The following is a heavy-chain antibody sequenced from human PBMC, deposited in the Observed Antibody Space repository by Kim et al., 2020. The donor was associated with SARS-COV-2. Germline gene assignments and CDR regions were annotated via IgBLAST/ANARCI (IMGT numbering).Heavy chain of an antibody. Sequence: GGSLRLSCTASGFTFSTYAMTWVRQAPGKGLEWVSPTSGNGANTYYADSVKGRFTISRDNSKNTLYVQVISLREEDTAVYYCARDLGSWTHPGYCGQGTLVTVS. D-gene: IGHD3-10*01. V-gene: IGHV3-23*01. CDR1: GFTFSTYA. CDR2: TSGNGANT. CDR3: ARDLGSWTHPGY. J-gene: IGHJ4*02.